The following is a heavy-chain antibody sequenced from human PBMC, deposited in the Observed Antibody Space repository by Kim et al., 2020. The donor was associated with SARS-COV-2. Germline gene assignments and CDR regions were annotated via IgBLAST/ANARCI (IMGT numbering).Heavy chain of an antibody. CDR2: INHSGST. CDR3: ARGFFKRHNDGGDY. J-gene: IGHJ4*02. CDR1: GGSFSGYY. Sequence: SETLSLTCAVYGGSFSGYYWSWIRQPPGKGLEWIGEINHSGSTNYNPSLKSRVTISVDTSKNQFSLKLSSVTAADTAVYYCARGFFKRHNDGGDYWGQGTLVTVSS. V-gene: IGHV4-34*01.